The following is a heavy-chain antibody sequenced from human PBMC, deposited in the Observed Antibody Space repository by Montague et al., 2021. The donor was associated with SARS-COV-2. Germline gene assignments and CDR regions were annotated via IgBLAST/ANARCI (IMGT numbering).Heavy chain of an antibody. CDR2: ISWNSGSI. V-gene: IGHV3-9*01. D-gene: IGHD3-10*01. J-gene: IGHJ4*02. Sequence: SLRLSCAASGFTFHDYALHWVRQVPGKGLEWVSGISWNSGSIGYGDSVKGRFTISRDNAKNSLYLQMNSLRAEDTALYYCAKDRGYYGSGSYFEYWGQGTLVTAPS. CDR1: GFTFHDYA. CDR3: AKDRGYYGSGSYFEY.